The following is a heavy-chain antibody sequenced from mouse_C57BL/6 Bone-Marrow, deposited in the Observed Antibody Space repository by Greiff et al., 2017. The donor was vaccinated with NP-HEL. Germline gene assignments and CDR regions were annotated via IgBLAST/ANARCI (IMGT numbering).Heavy chain of an antibody. Sequence: VKLQESGAELVRPGTSVKVSCKASGYAFTNYLIEWVKQRPGQGLEWIGVINPGSGGTNYNEKFKGKATLTADKSSSTAYMQLSSLTSEDSAVYFCARNYGSSHWYFDVWGTGTTVTVSS. D-gene: IGHD1-1*01. V-gene: IGHV1-54*01. CDR1: GYAFTNYL. CDR3: ARNYGSSHWYFDV. CDR2: INPGSGGT. J-gene: IGHJ1*03.